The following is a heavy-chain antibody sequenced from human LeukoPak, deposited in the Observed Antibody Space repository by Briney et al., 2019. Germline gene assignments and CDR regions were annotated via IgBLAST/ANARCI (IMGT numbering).Heavy chain of an antibody. V-gene: IGHV5-10-1*01. J-gene: IGHJ4*02. CDR1: GYSFTSYW. Sequence: GESLKISCKGSGYSFTSYWISWVRQMPGKGLEWMGRIDPSDSYTNYSPSFQGHVTISADKSISTAHLQWSSLKASDTAMYYCARRDSSSYNFDYWGQGTLVTVSS. CDR2: IDPSDSYT. D-gene: IGHD6-6*01. CDR3: ARRDSSSYNFDY.